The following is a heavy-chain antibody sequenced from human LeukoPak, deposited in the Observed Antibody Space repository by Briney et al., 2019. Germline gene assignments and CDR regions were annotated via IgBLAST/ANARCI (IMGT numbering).Heavy chain of an antibody. CDR3: ARVGCTNINCLNWFDP. V-gene: IGHV1-2*02. Sequence: ASVKVSCKASGYTFTDYYFHWVRQAPGQGLEWMGWINPNSGGTKYAQKFQGRVTMTRDASISTAYMELSRLRSDDTAVYYCARVGCTNINCLNWFDPWGQGTLAIVSS. D-gene: IGHD2-8*01. CDR1: GYTFTDYY. CDR2: INPNSGGT. J-gene: IGHJ5*02.